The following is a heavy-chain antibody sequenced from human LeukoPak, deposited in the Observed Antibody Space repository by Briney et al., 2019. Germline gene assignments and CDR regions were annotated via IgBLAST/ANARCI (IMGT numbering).Heavy chain of an antibody. CDR2: ISAYNGNT. D-gene: IGHD3-3*01. CDR3: ARSPFQYDLWSGWDPFFGH. V-gene: IGHV1-18*01. J-gene: IGHJ4*02. CDR1: GYTFTSYG. Sequence: GASVKVSCKASGYTFTSYGISWVRQAPGQGLEWMGWISAYNGNTKYAQKLQGRVTMTTDTSTSTAYMELRSLRSDDTAVYYCARSPFQYDLWSGWDPFFGHWGQGTLVTVSS.